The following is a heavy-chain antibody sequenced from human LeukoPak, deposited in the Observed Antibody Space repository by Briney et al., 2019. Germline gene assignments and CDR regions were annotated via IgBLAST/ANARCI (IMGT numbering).Heavy chain of an antibody. V-gene: IGHV1-69*01. CDR3: ARESSAYLDY. J-gene: IGHJ4*02. CDR2: IIPIFRPA. CDR1: GGTFSSYA. Sequence: GSSVKVSCKASGGTFSSYAISWVRQAPGQGREWMGGIIPIFRPANYAQTFQGRVPLTADDSTSTAYMELRSLRPEDTAVYYCARESSAYLDYWGQGTLVTVSS. D-gene: IGHD3-22*01.